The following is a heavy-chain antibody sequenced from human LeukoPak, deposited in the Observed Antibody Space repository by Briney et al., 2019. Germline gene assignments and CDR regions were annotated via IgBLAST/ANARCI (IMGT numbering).Heavy chain of an antibody. CDR3: ARGSITVVPAFDI. CDR2: IYYSGSS. D-gene: IGHD3-3*01. Sequence: SETLSLTCTLSSGSISTYYWSWIRQPPGKGLEWIGYIYYSGSSGYNPSLKSRGTISVDTSKNQFSLKLTSVTAADTAVYYCARGSITVVPAFDIWGQGTMVTVSS. J-gene: IGHJ3*02. CDR1: SGSISTYY. V-gene: IGHV4-59*12.